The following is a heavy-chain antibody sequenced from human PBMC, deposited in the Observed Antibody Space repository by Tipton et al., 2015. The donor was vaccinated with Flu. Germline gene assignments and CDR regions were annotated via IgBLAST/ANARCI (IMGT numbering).Heavy chain of an antibody. J-gene: IGHJ4*02. D-gene: IGHD5-12*01. CDR1: GGPISSYY. V-gene: IGHV4-59*12. CDR3: ARGGVSNSGYRN. Sequence: TLSLTCAVSGGPISSYYWSWIRQPPGKGLEWIGYIYYCGSTNYHPSLKRRVTISVDTSKNQFSLKLSSVTAADTAVYYCARGGVSNSGYRNWGQGTLVTVTS. CDR2: IYYCGST.